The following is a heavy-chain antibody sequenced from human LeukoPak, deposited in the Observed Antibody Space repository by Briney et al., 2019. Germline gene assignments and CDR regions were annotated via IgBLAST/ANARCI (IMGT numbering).Heavy chain of an antibody. V-gene: IGHV1-18*01. CDR2: ISAYNGNT. J-gene: IGHJ3*02. D-gene: IGHD6-19*01. Sequence: GSSVKVSCKASGGTFSSYTISWVRQAPGQGLEWMGWISAYNGNTNYAQKLQGRVTMTTDTSTSTAYMEQRSLRSDDTAVYYCARGSAQIAVAGGEDAFDIWGQGTMVTVSS. CDR3: ARGSAQIAVAGGEDAFDI. CDR1: GGTFSSYT.